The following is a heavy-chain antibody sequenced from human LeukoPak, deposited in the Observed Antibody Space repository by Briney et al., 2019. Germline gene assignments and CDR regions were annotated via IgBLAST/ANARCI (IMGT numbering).Heavy chain of an antibody. CDR1: GGTFSIYA. J-gene: IGHJ4*02. Sequence: SVTVSCTASGGTFSIYAISWVRQAPGQGLEWMGGIIPIFGTANCAQKFQGRVTITADESTSTAYMELSSLRSEDTAVYYCASIVVVTAIGKGGYWGQGTLVTVSS. CDR3: ASIVVVTAIGKGGY. D-gene: IGHD2-21*02. CDR2: IIPIFGTA. V-gene: IGHV1-69*13.